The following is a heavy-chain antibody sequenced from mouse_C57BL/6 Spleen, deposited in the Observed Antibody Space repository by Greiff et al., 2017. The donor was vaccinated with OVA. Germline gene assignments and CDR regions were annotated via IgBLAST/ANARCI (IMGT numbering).Heavy chain of an antibody. V-gene: IGHV1-42*01. CDR2: INPSTGGT. CDR1: GYSFTGYY. Sequence: VQLQQSGPELVKPGASVKISCKASGYSFTGYYMNWVKQSPEKSLEWIGEINPSTGGTTYNQKFKAKATLTVDKSSSTAYMQLKSLTSEDSAVYYCARSPLYGTHWYFDVWGTGTTVTVSS. J-gene: IGHJ1*03. D-gene: IGHD1-1*01. CDR3: ARSPLYGTHWYFDV.